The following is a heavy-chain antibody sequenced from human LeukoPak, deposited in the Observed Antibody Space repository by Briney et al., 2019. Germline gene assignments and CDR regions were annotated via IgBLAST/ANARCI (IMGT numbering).Heavy chain of an antibody. CDR1: GFTFSSYS. CDR2: ISGSGGST. Sequence: PGGSLRLSCAASGFTFSSYSMSWVRQAPGKGLEWVSAISGSGGSTYYADSVKGRFTISRDNAKNTLYLQMNSLSAEDTAVYYCASSWAATPDFDYWGQGTLVTVSS. V-gene: IGHV3-23*01. D-gene: IGHD6-25*01. J-gene: IGHJ4*02. CDR3: ASSWAATPDFDY.